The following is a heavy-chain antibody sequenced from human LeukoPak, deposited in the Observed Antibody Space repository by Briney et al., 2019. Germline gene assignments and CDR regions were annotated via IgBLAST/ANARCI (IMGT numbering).Heavy chain of an antibody. Sequence: GGSLRLSSAASGFTFSSYAMNWVRQAPGNGLEWVALIRYDGSNKYYADSVKGLYTISRDDSKNTLYLQMSSLRPEDTAVYYCEGYSGSYYEAPYWGQGTLVTVSS. CDR3: EGYSGSYYEAPY. J-gene: IGHJ4*02. CDR2: IRYDGSNK. V-gene: IGHV3-30*02. CDR1: GFTFSSYA. D-gene: IGHD1-26*01.